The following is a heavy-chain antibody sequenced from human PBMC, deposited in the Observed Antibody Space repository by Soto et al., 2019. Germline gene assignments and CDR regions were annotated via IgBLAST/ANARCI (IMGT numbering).Heavy chain of an antibody. J-gene: IGHJ4*02. Sequence: EVQLVESGGDLVKPGGSLTLSCAASGSTFSNAWMSWVRQAPGKGLEWVGRIKSKTDGGTTDYAAPVKGRFTISRDDSKNMLDLYMSSLKTDDTAMYYWSTYDYIGGSDRYRWAYWCQGTLVTVSS. CDR3: STYDYIGGSDRYRWAY. CDR2: IKSKTDGGTT. D-gene: IGHD3-16*02. CDR1: GSTFSNAW. V-gene: IGHV3-15*01.